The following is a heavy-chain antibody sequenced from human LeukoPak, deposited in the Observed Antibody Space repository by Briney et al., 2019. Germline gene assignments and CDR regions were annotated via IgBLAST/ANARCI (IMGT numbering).Heavy chain of an antibody. V-gene: IGHV4-39*07. CDR2: IYYSGST. D-gene: IGHD3-22*01. Sequence: SETLSLTCTVSGGSISSSSYYWGWIRQPPGKGLEWIGSIYYSGSTYYNPSLKSRVTISVDTSKNQFSLKLSSVTAADTAVYYCARKTGDYYDSSEDWGQGTLVTVSS. CDR1: GGSISSSSYY. CDR3: ARKTGDYYDSSED. J-gene: IGHJ4*02.